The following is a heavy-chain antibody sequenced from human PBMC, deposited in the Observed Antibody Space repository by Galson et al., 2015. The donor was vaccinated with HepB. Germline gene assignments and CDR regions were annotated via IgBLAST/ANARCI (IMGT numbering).Heavy chain of an antibody. CDR3: ARLQRGYSYGYGMDV. Sequence: TLSLTCAVSGGSISSGGYSWSWIRQPPGKGLEWIGYIYYSGSTYNNPSLKSRVTISVDTSKNQFSLKLSSVTAADTAVYYCARLQRGYSYGYGMDVWGQGTTVTVSS. CDR1: GGSISSGGYS. D-gene: IGHD5-18*01. CDR2: IYYSGST. J-gene: IGHJ6*02. V-gene: IGHV4-30-4*07.